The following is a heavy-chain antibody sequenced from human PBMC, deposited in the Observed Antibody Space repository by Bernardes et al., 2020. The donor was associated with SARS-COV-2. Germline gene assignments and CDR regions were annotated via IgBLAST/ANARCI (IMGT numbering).Heavy chain of an antibody. J-gene: IGHJ6*02. D-gene: IGHD3-3*01. V-gene: IGHV3-23*01. CDR1: GFTFSSYA. CDR2: ISGSGGST. Sequence: GGSLRLSCAASGFTFSSYAMSWVRQAPGKGLEWVSAISGSGGSTYYADSVKGRFTISRDNSKNTLYLQMNSLRAEDTAVYYCAKVREDDFWSGPKAYYGMDVWGQGTTVTVSS. CDR3: AKVREDDFWSGPKAYYGMDV.